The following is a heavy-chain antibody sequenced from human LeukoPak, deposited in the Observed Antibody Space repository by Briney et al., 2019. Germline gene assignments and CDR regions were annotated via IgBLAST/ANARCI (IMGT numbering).Heavy chain of an antibody. CDR2: IYTSGST. Sequence: SETLSLTCTVSGGSISSYYWSWIRQPAGKGLEWIGRIYTSGSTNYNPSLKSRVTISVDTSKNQFSLKLSSVTAADTAVYYCARHRGHGVFGDYFDYWGQGTLVTVSS. CDR1: GGSISSYY. D-gene: IGHD3-10*01. J-gene: IGHJ4*02. CDR3: ARHRGHGVFGDYFDY. V-gene: IGHV4-4*07.